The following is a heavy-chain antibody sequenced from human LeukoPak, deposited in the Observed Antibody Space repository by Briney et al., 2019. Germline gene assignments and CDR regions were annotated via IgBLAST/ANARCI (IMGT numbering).Heavy chain of an antibody. CDR1: GYTFTDYY. V-gene: IGHV1-2*06. J-gene: IGHJ4*02. D-gene: IGHD4-11*01. CDR3: ARASYSSYATHFDY. CDR2: INPNSGAA. Sequence: VASVKVSCKASGYTFTDYYMHWVRHAPGQGLEWMGRINPNSGAADYEQEFQGRVTMTRDTSINTVYMELSRLRSDDTAVYYCARASYSSYATHFDYWGQGTLVTVSS.